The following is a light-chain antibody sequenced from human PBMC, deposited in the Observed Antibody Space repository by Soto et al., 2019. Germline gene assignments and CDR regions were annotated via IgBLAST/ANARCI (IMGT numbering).Light chain of an antibody. CDR2: GAS. Sequence: EIVLTQSPGTLSLSPGERATLSCRASQSVTSTYLVWFQHKPGQAPRLLIYGASSRATGIPDRFSGSGSGTDFTLTISRLEPEDFAVYYCLQCGTSPWTFGQGTKEEIK. CDR1: QSVTSTY. J-gene: IGKJ1*01. CDR3: LQCGTSPWT. V-gene: IGKV3-20*01.